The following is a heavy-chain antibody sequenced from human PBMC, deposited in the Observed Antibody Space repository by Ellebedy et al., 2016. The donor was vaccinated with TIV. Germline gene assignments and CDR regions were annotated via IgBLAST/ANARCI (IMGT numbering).Heavy chain of an antibody. J-gene: IGHJ1*01. V-gene: IGHV1-46*01. Sequence: AASVTVSCKASGYTFTNYYMHWVRQAPGQGLEWMGRINPSGGSTSYAQKFQGRVTMTRDTSTSTVYVDLSSLRSEDTAMYYCARGDSAEYFQHWGQGTLVTVSS. CDR1: GYTFTNYY. CDR2: INPSGGST. CDR3: ARGDSAEYFQH. D-gene: IGHD2-21*01.